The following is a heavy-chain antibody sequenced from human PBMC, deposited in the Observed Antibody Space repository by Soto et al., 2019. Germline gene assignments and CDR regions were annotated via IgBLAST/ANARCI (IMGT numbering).Heavy chain of an antibody. V-gene: IGHV3-23*01. Sequence: EVQLLESGGGLVQPGGSLRLSCTGTGFAFSSYAMSWVRQARGEGLEWVSAISGRGGSTYYADSVKGRFTIARDNSKNVLYLQMNSMRAEDTAVYYCANGGSLVWFGAEDYWGQGTLVTVSS. J-gene: IGHJ4*02. D-gene: IGHD3-10*01. CDR1: GFAFSSYA. CDR2: ISGRGGST. CDR3: ANGGSLVWFGAEDY.